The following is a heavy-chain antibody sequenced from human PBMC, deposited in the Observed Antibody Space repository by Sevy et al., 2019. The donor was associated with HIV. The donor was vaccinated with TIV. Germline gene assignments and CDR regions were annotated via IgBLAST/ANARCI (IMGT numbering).Heavy chain of an antibody. CDR1: GFTFSDHY. CDR3: ATHAGIAAAGRVFDY. D-gene: IGHD6-13*01. Sequence: LSLTCVASGFTFSDHYMEWVRRAPGKGLEWVGRTRNKADGYTTEYAASVKGRFTISRDESKNSLYVQMNSLKAEDTAVYYCATHAGIAAAGRVFDYWGQGTLVTVSS. CDR2: TRNKADGYTT. V-gene: IGHV3-72*01. J-gene: IGHJ4*02.